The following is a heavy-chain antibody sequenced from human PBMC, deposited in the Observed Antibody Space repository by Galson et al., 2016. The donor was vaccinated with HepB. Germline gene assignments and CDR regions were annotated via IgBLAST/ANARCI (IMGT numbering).Heavy chain of an antibody. Sequence: SLRLSCAASGFTFSRYSMNWVRQAPGRGLEWVASISSGSTYIYYVDSVKGRFTVSRDKAKNSLYLQMNSLRAEDTAVYFCARGPSDSDFGSYFDSWGQGALVTVSS. CDR2: ISSGSTYI. CDR1: GFTFSRYS. CDR3: ARGPSDSDFGSYFDS. D-gene: IGHD3-3*01. J-gene: IGHJ5*01. V-gene: IGHV3-21*01.